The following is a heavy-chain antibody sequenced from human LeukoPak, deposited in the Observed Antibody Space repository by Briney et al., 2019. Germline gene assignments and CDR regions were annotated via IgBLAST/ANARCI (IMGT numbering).Heavy chain of an antibody. J-gene: IGHJ5*02. V-gene: IGHV4-34*01. D-gene: IGHD2-15*01. CDR3: ARDQWGHCSGGSCYPNWFDP. CDR1: GGSFSGYY. CDR2: INHSGST. Sequence: SETLSLTCAVYGGSFSGYYWSWIRQPPGKGLEWIGEINHSGSTNYNPSLKSRVTISVDTSKNQFSLKLSSVTAADTAVYYCARDQWGHCSGGSCYPNWFDPWGQGTLVTVSS.